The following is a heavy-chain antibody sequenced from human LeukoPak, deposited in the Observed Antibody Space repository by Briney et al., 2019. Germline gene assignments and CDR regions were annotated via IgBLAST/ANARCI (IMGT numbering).Heavy chain of an antibody. J-gene: IGHJ3*02. D-gene: IGHD3-10*01. CDR2: ISGSGGST. CDR3: AKGQSMVRGVITDDAFDI. Sequence: GGSLRLSCAASGFTFSSYAMSWVRQAPGKGLEWVSAISGSGGSTYYADSVKGRFTISRDNSKNTLYLQMNSLRAEDTAVHYCAKGQSMVRGVITDDAFDIWGQGTMVTVSS. V-gene: IGHV3-23*01. CDR1: GFTFSSYA.